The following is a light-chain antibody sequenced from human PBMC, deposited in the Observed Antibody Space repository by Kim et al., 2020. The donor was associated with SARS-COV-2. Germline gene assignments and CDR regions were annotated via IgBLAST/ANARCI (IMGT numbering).Light chain of an antibody. Sequence: YELTQPPSVSVSPGQTASITCSGDKLGDKYACWYQQKPGQSPVLVIYQDSKRPSGIPERFSGSNSGNTATLTISGTQAMDEADYYCQAWDSSTAPYVFGTGTKVTVL. V-gene: IGLV3-1*01. CDR2: QDS. CDR1: KLGDKY. CDR3: QAWDSSTAPYV. J-gene: IGLJ1*01.